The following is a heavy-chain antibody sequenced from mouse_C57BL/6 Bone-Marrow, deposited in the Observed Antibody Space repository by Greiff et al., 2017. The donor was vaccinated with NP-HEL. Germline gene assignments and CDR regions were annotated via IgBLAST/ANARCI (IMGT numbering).Heavy chain of an antibody. CDR1: GYTFTSYW. V-gene: IGHV1-7*01. Sequence: QVHVKQSGAELAKPGASVKLSCKASGYTFTSYWMHWVKQRPGQGLEWIGYINPSSGYTKYNQKFKDKATLTADKSSSTSYIQLSIRTFEDYAVYYCARGRLHYYGSSYGFADWGKGTLVTVSA. J-gene: IGHJ3*01. CDR3: ARGRLHYYGSSYGFAD. CDR2: INPSSGYT. D-gene: IGHD1-1*01.